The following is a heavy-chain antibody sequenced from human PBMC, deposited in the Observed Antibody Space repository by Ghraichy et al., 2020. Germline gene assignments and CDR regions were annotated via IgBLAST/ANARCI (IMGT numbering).Heavy chain of an antibody. J-gene: IGHJ4*02. CDR2: IYYSGST. Sequence: SETLSLTCTVSGGSISHYYWSWIRQPPGKGLEWIGYIYYSGSTKYNLSLKRRVTISVDTSKNQFSLKLRSVTAPDTALYYCARVTYMSIFDYWGQGSLVTVSS. CDR1: GGSISHYY. V-gene: IGHV4-59*01. CDR3: ARVTYMSIFDY. D-gene: IGHD2-21*01.